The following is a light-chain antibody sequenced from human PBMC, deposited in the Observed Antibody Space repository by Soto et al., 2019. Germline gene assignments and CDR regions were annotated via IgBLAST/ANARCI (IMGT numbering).Light chain of an antibody. CDR2: EVS. V-gene: IGLV2-14*01. Sequence: QSVLTQPASVSGSPGQSITISCTGTSSDVGGYNYVSWYQQFPGKAPKLMIYEVSNRPSGVSDRFSGSKSGYTASLTISGLQAEDEANYYCSSYTTSNTLVFGGGTQLTFL. J-gene: IGLJ3*02. CDR1: SSDVGGYNY. CDR3: SSYTTSNTLV.